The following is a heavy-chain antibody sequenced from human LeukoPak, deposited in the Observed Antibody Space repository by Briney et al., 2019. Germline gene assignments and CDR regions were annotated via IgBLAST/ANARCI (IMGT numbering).Heavy chain of an antibody. V-gene: IGHV4-39*07. CDR3: ARGGGTLNTETPFDP. D-gene: IGHD3-16*01. Sequence: PSETLSLTCTVSGGSISTSRYYWGWIRQPPGKGLEWIGSTHYSGTTSYNPSLKSRVTISVDTSKNQFSLNLSSVTAADTAVYYCARGGGTLNTETPFDPWGQGTLVTVSS. J-gene: IGHJ5*02. CDR1: GGSISTSRYY. CDR2: THYSGTT.